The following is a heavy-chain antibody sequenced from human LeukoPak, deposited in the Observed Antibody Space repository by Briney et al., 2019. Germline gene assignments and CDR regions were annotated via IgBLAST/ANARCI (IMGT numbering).Heavy chain of an antibody. CDR1: GYTFTGYY. J-gene: IGHJ4*02. D-gene: IGHD3-10*01. Sequence: VASVKVSCKASGYTFTGYYMHWVRQAPGQGLEWMGWINPNSGGTNYAQKFQGRVTMTRDTSISTAYMELSRLRSDDTAVYYCATNPNHGSGSHFDYWGQGTLVTVSS. CDR2: INPNSGGT. CDR3: ATNPNHGSGSHFDY. V-gene: IGHV1-2*02.